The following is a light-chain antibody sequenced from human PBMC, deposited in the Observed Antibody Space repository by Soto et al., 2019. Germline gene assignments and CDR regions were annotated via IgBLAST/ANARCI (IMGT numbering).Light chain of an antibody. V-gene: IGLV1-40*03. CDR2: LNN. Sequence: QSILTQPPSVSGAPGQRVTITCTGNNSNIGAGYDVHWYRQVPGEAPKVLIYLNNNRPSGVPDRFSGSKSAASAALAITGLQTEDEAQYFCQSYDRSLSGWVFGGGTQLTVL. CDR1: NSNIGAGYD. J-gene: IGLJ7*01. CDR3: QSYDRSLSGWV.